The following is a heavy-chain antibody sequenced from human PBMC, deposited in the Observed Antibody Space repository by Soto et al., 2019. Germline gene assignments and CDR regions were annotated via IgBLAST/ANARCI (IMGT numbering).Heavy chain of an antibody. J-gene: IGHJ6*02. Sequence: GESLKISCKGSGYRFSSNYISWVRQMPGKGLEWMGIIYPGDSDTRYSPSFQGQVTISADKSISTAYLQWSSLKASDTAMYYCARHHVYQYYGMDVWGQGTTVTVSS. V-gene: IGHV5-51*01. CDR1: GYRFSSNY. CDR2: IYPGDSDT. CDR3: ARHHVYQYYGMDV.